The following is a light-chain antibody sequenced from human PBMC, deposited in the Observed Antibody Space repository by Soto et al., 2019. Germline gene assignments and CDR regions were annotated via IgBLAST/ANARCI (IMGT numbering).Light chain of an antibody. CDR3: QQRSNWRFT. CDR2: DAS. J-gene: IGKJ5*01. Sequence: EIVLTQSPATLSLSPGERATLSCRASQSVSSYLAWYQHKPGQAPRLLIYDASNRATGIPARFSGSGSGTDSTLTISSLEPEDFAVYYCQQRSNWRFTFGQGTRLEIK. V-gene: IGKV3-11*01. CDR1: QSVSSY.